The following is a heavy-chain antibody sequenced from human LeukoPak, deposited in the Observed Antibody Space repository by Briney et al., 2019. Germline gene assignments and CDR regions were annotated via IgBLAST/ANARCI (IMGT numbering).Heavy chain of an antibody. CDR1: GGSISSGGYY. CDR2: IYYSGST. V-gene: IGHV4-31*03. CDR3: ARELIPSPNTDYSSYVMEA. J-gene: IGHJ6*02. D-gene: IGHD2-2*01. Sequence: SETLSLTCTVSGGSISSGGYYWSWIRQHPGKGLEWIGYIYYSGSTYYNPSLKSRVTISVDTSKNQFSLKLSSVTAAETAVYYCARELIPSPNTDYSSYVMEAGAKGPRSPSP.